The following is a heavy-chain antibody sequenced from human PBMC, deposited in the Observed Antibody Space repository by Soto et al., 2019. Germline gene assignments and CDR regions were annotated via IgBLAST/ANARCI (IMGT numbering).Heavy chain of an antibody. Sequence: EVQLVESGGGLVQPGGSLRLSCAASGFTVSSNYMSWVRQAPGKGLEWVSVIYSGGSTYYADSVKGRFTISRHNSKNTLXLXXNSLRAEDTAVYYCARGGGYCSGGSCYYYYYGMDVWGQGTTVTVSS. D-gene: IGHD2-15*01. J-gene: IGHJ6*02. V-gene: IGHV3-53*04. CDR2: IYSGGST. CDR1: GFTVSSNY. CDR3: ARGGGYCSGGSCYYYYYGMDV.